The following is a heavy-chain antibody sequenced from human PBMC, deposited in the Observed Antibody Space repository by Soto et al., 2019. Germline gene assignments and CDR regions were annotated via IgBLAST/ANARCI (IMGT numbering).Heavy chain of an antibody. CDR3: ARRGYYDSSSRFDP. CDR1: GYTFTSYG. Sequence: QVQLVQSGAEVKKPGASVKVSCKASGYTFTSYGISWVRQAPGQGLEWMGWISAYNGKTNYAQKLQGRVTMTTRTSTSPDYMALRSLRSADTAVYYFARRGYYDSSSRFDPWGQGTLVTVSS. V-gene: IGHV1-18*04. CDR2: ISAYNGKT. D-gene: IGHD3-22*01. J-gene: IGHJ5*02.